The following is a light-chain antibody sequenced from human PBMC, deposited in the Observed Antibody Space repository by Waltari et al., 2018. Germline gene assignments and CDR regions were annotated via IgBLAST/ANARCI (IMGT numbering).Light chain of an antibody. CDR2: DAS. CDR3: QKYVNLPAT. J-gene: IGKJ1*01. Sequence: EIVLTQSQGPLSLSPGERATPSCRASQSVGRYLAWYQQKPGQAPRLLIYDASTRATGIPDRFSGSGSGTDFSLTISRLEPEDFAVYYCQKYVNLPATFGQGTKVEIK. CDR1: QSVGRY. V-gene: IGKV3-20*01.